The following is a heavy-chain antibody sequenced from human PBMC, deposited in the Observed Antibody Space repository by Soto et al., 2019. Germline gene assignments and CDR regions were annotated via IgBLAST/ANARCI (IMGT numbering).Heavy chain of an antibody. CDR2: ISDDGSRA. V-gene: IGHV3-74*01. D-gene: IGHD3-10*01. J-gene: IGHJ4*02. CDR1: GFTFSMYW. Sequence: HPGGSLRLSCTASGFTFSMYWMHWVRQVLGKGPEWVSRISDDGSRADYADSVKGRFTISRDNAKNTLYLEMHVLRADDTAVYYCTRGPRPSSVGTGAFWGQGTPVTVSS. CDR3: TRGPRPSSVGTGAF.